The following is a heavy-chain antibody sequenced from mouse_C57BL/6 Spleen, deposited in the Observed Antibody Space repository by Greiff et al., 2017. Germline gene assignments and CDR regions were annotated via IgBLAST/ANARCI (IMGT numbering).Heavy chain of an antibody. Sequence: VQLQQSGAELVRPGASVKLSCKASGYTFTDYYINWVKQRPGQGLEWIARIYPGSGNTYYNEKFKGKATLTAETSSSTAYMQLSSLTSEDSAVYFCARMDYYGSSYYFDYWGQGTTLTVSS. J-gene: IGHJ2*01. CDR3: ARMDYYGSSYYFDY. V-gene: IGHV1-76*01. CDR1: GYTFTDYY. D-gene: IGHD1-1*01. CDR2: IYPGSGNT.